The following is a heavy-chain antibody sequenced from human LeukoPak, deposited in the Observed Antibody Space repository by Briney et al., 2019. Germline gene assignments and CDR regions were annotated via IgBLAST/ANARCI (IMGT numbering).Heavy chain of an antibody. D-gene: IGHD3-10*01. CDR1: GYTFTGYY. Sequence: GASVKASCKASGYTFTGYYMHWVRQAPGQGREWMGWINPNSGGTNNAQKFQGRVTMTRDTSISTAYMELSRLRSDDTAVYYCAGSLWFGLGNFDYWGQGTLVTVSS. J-gene: IGHJ4*02. CDR2: INPNSGGT. V-gene: IGHV1-2*02. CDR3: AGSLWFGLGNFDY.